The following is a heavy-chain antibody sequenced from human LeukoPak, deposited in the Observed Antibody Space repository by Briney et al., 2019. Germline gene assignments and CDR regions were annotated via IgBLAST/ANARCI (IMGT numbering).Heavy chain of an antibody. CDR1: GFTFSSYS. Sequence: GGSLRLSCAASGFTFSSYSMNWVRQAPGKGLEWVSSISSGSSYIYYADSVKGRFTISRDNAKNSLYLQMNSLRAEDTAVYYCARGHGELLGAFDIWGQGTMVTVSS. CDR2: ISSGSSYI. CDR3: ARGHGELLGAFDI. J-gene: IGHJ3*02. D-gene: IGHD1-26*01. V-gene: IGHV3-21*01.